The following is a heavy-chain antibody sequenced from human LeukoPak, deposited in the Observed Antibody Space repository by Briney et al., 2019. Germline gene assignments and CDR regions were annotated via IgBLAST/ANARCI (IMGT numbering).Heavy chain of an antibody. CDR2: INPSDSYT. Sequence: GESLKISCKGSGYSFTSYWISWVRQMPGKGLGWMGRINPSDSYTNYSPPFQGHVTISADKSISTAYLQWSSLKASDTAMYYCARIPEYSGYDYGFDYWGQGTLVTVSS. J-gene: IGHJ4*02. D-gene: IGHD5-12*01. CDR1: GYSFTSYW. CDR3: ARIPEYSGYDYGFDY. V-gene: IGHV5-10-1*01.